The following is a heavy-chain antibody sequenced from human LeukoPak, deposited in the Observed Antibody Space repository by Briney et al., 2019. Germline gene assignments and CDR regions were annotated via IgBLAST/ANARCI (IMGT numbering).Heavy chain of an antibody. CDR2: IISDGSST. Sequence: GGSLRLSCAASGFTFSSYWMHWVRHAPGKGLVWVSRIISDGSSTSYADSVKGRFTISRDNAKNTLYLQMNSLRAEDTAVYYCVRGVGGDSRFDPWGQGTRVTVSS. D-gene: IGHD1-26*01. J-gene: IGHJ5*02. CDR3: VRGVGGDSRFDP. V-gene: IGHV3-74*01. CDR1: GFTFSSYW.